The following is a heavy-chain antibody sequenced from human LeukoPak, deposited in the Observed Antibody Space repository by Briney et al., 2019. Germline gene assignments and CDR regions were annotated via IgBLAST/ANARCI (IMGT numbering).Heavy chain of an antibody. V-gene: IGHV4-59*01. CDR2: IYYSGST. D-gene: IGHD3-22*01. Sequence: PSETLSLTCTVSGGSISSYYWSWIRQPPGKGLEWIGYIYYSGSTNYNPSHKSRVTISVDTSKNQFSLKLSSVTAADTAVYYCARFYYDSSGAPGYFDYWGQGTLVTVSS. CDR1: GGSISSYY. CDR3: ARFYYDSSGAPGYFDY. J-gene: IGHJ4*02.